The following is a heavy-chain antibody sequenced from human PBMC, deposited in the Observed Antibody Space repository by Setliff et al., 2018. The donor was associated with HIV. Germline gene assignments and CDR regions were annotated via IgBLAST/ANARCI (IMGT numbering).Heavy chain of an antibody. D-gene: IGHD3-16*01. Sequence: ASVKISCKASGYSFTSYGINWVRQAPGQGLEWMGWISPYNGNTDYAQNFQGRVTMTTDTSTSTVYMELRSLISDDTAVYYCARGVLITFGYQNWFDPWGQGTLVTVSS. V-gene: IGHV1-18*01. CDR1: GYSFTSYG. CDR2: ISPYNGNT. CDR3: ARGVLITFGYQNWFDP. J-gene: IGHJ5*02.